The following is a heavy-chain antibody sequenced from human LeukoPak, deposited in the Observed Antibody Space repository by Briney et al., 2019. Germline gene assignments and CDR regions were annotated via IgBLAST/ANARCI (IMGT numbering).Heavy chain of an antibody. V-gene: IGHV4-31*03. J-gene: IGHJ3*02. CDR1: GGSISSSSYY. Sequence: PSETLSLTCTVSGGSISSSSYYWGWIRQHPGKGLEWIGYIYYSGSTYYNPSLKSRVTISVDTSKNQFSLKLSSVTAADTAVYYCAGYCTNGVCYTDAFDIWGQGTMVTVSS. D-gene: IGHD2-8*01. CDR3: AGYCTNGVCYTDAFDI. CDR2: IYYSGST.